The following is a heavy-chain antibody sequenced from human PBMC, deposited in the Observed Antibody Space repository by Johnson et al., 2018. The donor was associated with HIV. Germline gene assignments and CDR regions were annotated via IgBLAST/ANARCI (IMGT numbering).Heavy chain of an antibody. J-gene: IGHJ3*02. CDR1: GFTFSDYY. Sequence: QVQLVESGGGVVQPGRSLRLSCAASGFTFSDYYMSWIRQDPGKGLEWVSYISSSGSTIYYADSVKGRFTISRDISKDTLYLQMNSLRAEDTAVYYCARDTPGGQSWFRENKYAFDIWGQGTMVTVSS. CDR3: ARDTPGGQSWFRENKYAFDI. D-gene: IGHD3-10*01. CDR2: ISSSGSTI. V-gene: IGHV3-11*01.